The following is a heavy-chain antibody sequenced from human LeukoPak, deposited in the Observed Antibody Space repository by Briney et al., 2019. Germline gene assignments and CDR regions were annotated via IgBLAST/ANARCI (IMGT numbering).Heavy chain of an antibody. CDR2: INWNGGST. CDR1: GFTFDDYG. V-gene: IGHV3-20*04. Sequence: GGSLRLSCAASGFTFDDYGMSWVTQAPGKGLEWVSGINWNGGSTGYADSVKGRFTISRDNAKNSLYLQMNSLRAEDTALYYCARVRLPSYYFDYWGQGTLVTVSS. D-gene: IGHD5/OR15-5a*01. CDR3: ARVRLPSYYFDY. J-gene: IGHJ4*02.